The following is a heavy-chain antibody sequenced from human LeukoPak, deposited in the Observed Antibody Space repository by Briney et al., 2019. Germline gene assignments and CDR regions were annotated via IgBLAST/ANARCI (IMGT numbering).Heavy chain of an antibody. V-gene: IGHV3-9*01. CDR3: AKDTVDSSSSGYYYMDV. J-gene: IGHJ6*03. D-gene: IGHD6-6*01. Sequence: GGSLRLSCAASGFTFDDYAMHWVRQAPGKGLEWVSGISWNSGSIGYADSVKGRFTISRDNAKNSPYLQMNSLRAEDTALYYCAKDTVDSSSSGYYYMDVWGKGTTVTVSS. CDR1: GFTFDDYA. CDR2: ISWNSGSI.